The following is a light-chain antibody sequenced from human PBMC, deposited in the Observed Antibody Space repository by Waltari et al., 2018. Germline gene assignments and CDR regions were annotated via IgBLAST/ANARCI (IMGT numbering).Light chain of an antibody. Sequence: EIVLTQSPDTLSLSPGERATLSCRASQNVDNSSLGWYQQKPGQAPRLLIFGASNRATGIPARFTGSGSGTDFTLTISRLEPEDFTVYYCQQYGSSLTLTFGQGTRLEIK. V-gene: IGKV3-20*01. CDR3: QQYGSSLTLT. CDR2: GAS. CDR1: QNVDNSS. J-gene: IGKJ5*01.